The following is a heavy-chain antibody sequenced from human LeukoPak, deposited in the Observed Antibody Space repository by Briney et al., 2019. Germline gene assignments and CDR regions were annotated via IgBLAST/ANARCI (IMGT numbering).Heavy chain of an antibody. J-gene: IGHJ4*02. V-gene: IGHV3-9*01. CDR1: GFIFDNYA. Sequence: GGSLRLSCAVSGFIFDNYAMHWVRQAPGKGLEWVSGINWNGDIIGYADSVKGQLTISRDNAKNSLHLQMSSLRAEDTAFYYCAKDGVSVFGVIISFDFWGQGTLVTVSS. D-gene: IGHD3-3*01. CDR3: AKDGVSVFGVIISFDF. CDR2: INWNGDII.